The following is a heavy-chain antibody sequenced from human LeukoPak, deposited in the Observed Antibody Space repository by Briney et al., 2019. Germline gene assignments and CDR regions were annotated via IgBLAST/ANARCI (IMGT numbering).Heavy chain of an antibody. CDR3: AKSPVPYCSGGSCYGMDV. V-gene: IGHV3-48*01. CDR2: ISSSSSTI. CDR1: GFSFTSYS. J-gene: IGHJ6*02. Sequence: PGGSLRLSCAASGFSFTSYSMNWFRQAPGKGLEWFSYISSSSSTIYYADSVKGRFTISRDNAENSLYLQMNSLRAEDTAVYYCAKSPVPYCSGGSCYGMDVWGQGTTVTVSS. D-gene: IGHD2-15*01.